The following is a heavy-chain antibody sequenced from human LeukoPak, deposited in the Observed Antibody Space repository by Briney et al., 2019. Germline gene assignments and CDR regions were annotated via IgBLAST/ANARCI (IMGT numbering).Heavy chain of an antibody. J-gene: IGHJ6*02. CDR2: FDPEDGET. CDR3: ATDHGGAPPYYYSVRAV. V-gene: IGHV1-24*01. CDR1: GYTLTELS. Sequence: ASVKVSCKVSGYTLTELSMHWVRQAPGKGLEWMGGFDPEDGETIYAQKFQGRVTMTEDTSTDTAYMELSSLRSEDTAVYYCATDHGGAPPYYYSVRAVGGQGPTATVP. D-gene: IGHD3-16*01.